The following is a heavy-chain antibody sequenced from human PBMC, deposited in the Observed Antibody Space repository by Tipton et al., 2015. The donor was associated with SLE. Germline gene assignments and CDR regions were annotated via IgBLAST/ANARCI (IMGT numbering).Heavy chain of an antibody. CDR3: AREGLHYDILTGLLGRGYYFDH. Sequence: TLSLTCVVYGGSFSGYYGSWIRQPPGKGLEWIGEIIYGGSTNYNPALKSRVTISVDTSKNQFSLRLTSVTAADATVYYCAREGLHYDILTGLLGRGYYFDHWGQGALVTVSS. CDR2: IIYGGST. J-gene: IGHJ4*02. V-gene: IGHV4-34*12. CDR1: GGSFSGYY. D-gene: IGHD3-9*01.